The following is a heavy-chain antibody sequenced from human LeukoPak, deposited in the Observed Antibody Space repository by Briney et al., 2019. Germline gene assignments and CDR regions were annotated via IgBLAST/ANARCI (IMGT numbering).Heavy chain of an antibody. CDR2: IFNTGST. D-gene: IGHD5-18*01. CDR3: ARDICGYNYGCFDS. V-gene: IGHV4-61*02. CDR1: GDSISRGSYY. Sequence: SETLSLTCAVSGDSISRGSYYWGWIRQPAGKAPEWIGRIFNTGSTSYNPSLKSRVTISVDTSKNQFSLNLRSVTAADTAVYYCARDICGYNYGCFDSWGQGTLVTVSS. J-gene: IGHJ4*02.